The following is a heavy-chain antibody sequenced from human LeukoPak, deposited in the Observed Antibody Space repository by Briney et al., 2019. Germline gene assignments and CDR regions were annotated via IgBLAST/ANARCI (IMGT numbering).Heavy chain of an antibody. CDR1: GPSISSGSYY. J-gene: IGHJ4*02. CDR2: IYTSGST. CDR3: ARERGGLYYYDSSGYPVDY. Sequence: PSATLSLTCTVSGPSISSGSYYWCWIRQPAGKGLEWIGRIYTSGSTNYHPSLKSPFTITVATSKTQFSLKLRSVTAADTAVYYCARERGGLYYYDSSGYPVDYWGQGTLVTVSS. D-gene: IGHD3-22*01. V-gene: IGHV4-61*02.